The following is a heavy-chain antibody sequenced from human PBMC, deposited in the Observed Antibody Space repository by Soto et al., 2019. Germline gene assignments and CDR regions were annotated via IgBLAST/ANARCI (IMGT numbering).Heavy chain of an antibody. CDR3: ARDKVIVGISDAFDI. V-gene: IGHV4-34*01. J-gene: IGHJ3*02. D-gene: IGHD1-26*01. CDR1: GGTFSGYY. Sequence: PSETLSLTCAVYGGTFSGYYWSWIRKHPGKGLEWIGEINHSGSTNFNPSLKSRVTISVDMSKNQFSLKLSSVTAADTAVYYCARDKVIVGISDAFDIWGQGTMVTVSS. CDR2: INHSGST.